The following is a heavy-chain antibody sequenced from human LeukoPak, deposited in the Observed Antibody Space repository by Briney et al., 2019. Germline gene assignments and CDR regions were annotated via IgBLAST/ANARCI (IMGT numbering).Heavy chain of an antibody. CDR2: IYYRGST. CDR3: ARYSYVRGLTGHFDY. CDR1: GDSTSSYY. V-gene: IGHV4-59*01. J-gene: IGHJ4*02. D-gene: IGHD3-10*02. Sequence: SETLSLTCTVSGDSTSSYYWSWIRQPPGKGLEWIGYIYYRGSTNYNPSLQSRVTILADTSKNQFSLKLTSVTAADTAVYYCARYSYVRGLTGHFDYWGQGTLVTVSS.